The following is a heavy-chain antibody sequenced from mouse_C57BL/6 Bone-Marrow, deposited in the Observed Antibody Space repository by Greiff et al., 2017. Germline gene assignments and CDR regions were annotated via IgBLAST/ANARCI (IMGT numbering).Heavy chain of an antibody. Sequence: EVKLQESGPGLAKPSQTLSLTCSVTGYSITSDYWNWIRKFPGNKLEYMGYISYSGSTYYNPSLKSRISITRDTSKNQYYLQLKSVTTEDTATYYCARRAQRQLRRGYAMDYWGQGTSVTVSS. V-gene: IGHV3-8*01. J-gene: IGHJ4*01. CDR1: GYSITSDY. CDR3: ARRAQRQLRRGYAMDY. D-gene: IGHD3-2*02. CDR2: ISYSGST.